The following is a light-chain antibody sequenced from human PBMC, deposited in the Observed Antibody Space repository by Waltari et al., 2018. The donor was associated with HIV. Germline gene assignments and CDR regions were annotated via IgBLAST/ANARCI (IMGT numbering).Light chain of an antibody. V-gene: IGLV3-1*01. Sequence: SYEFTQPPSVSVAPGQTVRVPCSGDQLGEKLVCWYQKKPGQSPLLLIYADRKRPPGIPDRFAASNSGNTATLAISEAQAMDEAVYYCQTWDNNAGVFGGGTKLTVL. J-gene: IGLJ2*01. CDR3: QTWDNNAGV. CDR2: ADR. CDR1: QLGEKL.